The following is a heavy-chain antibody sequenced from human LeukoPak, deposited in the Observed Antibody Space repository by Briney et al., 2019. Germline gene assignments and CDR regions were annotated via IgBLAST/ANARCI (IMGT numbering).Heavy chain of an antibody. V-gene: IGHV3-48*03. CDR3: ARSSHQTYYYDGSGYYFDY. CDR1: GFTFSSYE. D-gene: IGHD3-22*01. Sequence: PGGSLRLSCAASGFTFSSYEMNWVRQAPGKGLEWVSYISSSGSTIYYADSVKGRFTISRDNAKNSLYLQMNSLRAEDTAVYYCARSSHQTYYYDGSGYYFDYWGQGTLVTVSS. J-gene: IGHJ4*02. CDR2: ISSSGSTI.